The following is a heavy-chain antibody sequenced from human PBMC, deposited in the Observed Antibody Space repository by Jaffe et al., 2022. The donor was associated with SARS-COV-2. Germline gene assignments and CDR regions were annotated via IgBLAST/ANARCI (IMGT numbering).Heavy chain of an antibody. CDR2: FDPEDGET. CDR3: ATVRDHYYYGSRPGGMDV. Sequence: QVQLVQSGAEVKKPGASVKVSCKVSGYTLTELSMHWVRQAPGKGLEWMGGFDPEDGETIYAQKFQGRVTMTEDTSTDTAYMELSSLRSEDTAVYYCATVRDHYYYGSRPGGMDVWGQGTTVTVSS. CDR1: GYTLTELS. V-gene: IGHV1-24*01. D-gene: IGHD3-10*01. J-gene: IGHJ6*02.